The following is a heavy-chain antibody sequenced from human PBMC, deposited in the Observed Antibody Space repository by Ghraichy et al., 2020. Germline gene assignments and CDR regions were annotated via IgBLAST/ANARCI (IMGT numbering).Heavy chain of an antibody. CDR3: AKDPADMVAF. Sequence: GGSLRLSCAASGFTFSRYAMSWVRQALGKGLEWVSSISDSSISTYYADSVKGRFTISRDNSRSTLYLQMNSLRAEDTALYYCAKDPADMVAFWGQGTLVTVSS. V-gene: IGHV3-23*01. CDR2: ISDSSIST. CDR1: GFTFSRYA. J-gene: IGHJ4*02.